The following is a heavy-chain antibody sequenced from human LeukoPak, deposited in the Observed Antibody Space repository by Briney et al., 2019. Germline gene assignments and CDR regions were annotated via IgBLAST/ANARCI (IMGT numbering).Heavy chain of an antibody. Sequence: GASVKVSCKASGYTFTSYGISWVRQAPGQGLEWMGWISAYNGNTNYAQKLQGRVTMTTNTCTSTAYMELRSLRSDDTAVYYCARDSGERGSGSYLIAYWGQGTLVTVSS. CDR1: GYTFTSYG. D-gene: IGHD3-10*01. CDR2: ISAYNGNT. V-gene: IGHV1-18*01. J-gene: IGHJ4*02. CDR3: ARDSGERGSGSYLIAY.